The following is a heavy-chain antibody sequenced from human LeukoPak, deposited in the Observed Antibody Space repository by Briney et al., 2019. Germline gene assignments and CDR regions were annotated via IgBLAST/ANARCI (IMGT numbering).Heavy chain of an antibody. CDR2: IKQDGSEK. V-gene: IGHV3-7*01. J-gene: IGHJ4*02. CDR3: ARDKRGYCSSTSCYTSDY. D-gene: IGHD2-2*02. Sequence: PGGSLRLSCAASGFTFSSYWMSWVRQAPGKGLEWVANIKQDGSEKYYVDSVKGRFTISRDNAKNSLYLQMNSLRAEDTAVYYCARDKRGYCSSTSCYTSDYWGQGTLVTVSS. CDR1: GFTFSSYW.